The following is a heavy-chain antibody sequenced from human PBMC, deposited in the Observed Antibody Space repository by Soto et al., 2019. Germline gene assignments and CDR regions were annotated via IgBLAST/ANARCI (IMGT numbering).Heavy chain of an antibody. CDR1: GFTFSHYS. D-gene: IGHD6-19*01. CDR3: AGASGWPEGALDI. V-gene: IGHV3-48*01. Sequence: EVPLVESGGGLVQPGGSLRLSCAASGFTFSHYSMNWVRQAPGKGLEWVSHISSTSSTIYYADSVKGRFTIARDNAKDSLYRQMNSLRAEDKAVYYCAGASGWPEGALDIWGQGTMVTVSS. J-gene: IGHJ3*02. CDR2: ISSTSSTI.